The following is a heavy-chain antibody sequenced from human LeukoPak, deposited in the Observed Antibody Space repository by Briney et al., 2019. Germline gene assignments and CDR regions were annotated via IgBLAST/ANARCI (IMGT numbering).Heavy chain of an antibody. D-gene: IGHD2-8*01. CDR1: GYSFTTYW. CDR2: IYPGDSYT. J-gene: IGHJ4*02. Sequence: GEALKISCKGSGYSFTTYWIGWVRQMPGKGLEWMGIIYPGDSYTKYSPSFQGQVTISADKSISTACLQWSSLKASDTAMYYCARLHCINAVCYNSIDYWGQGTLVTVSS. CDR3: ARLHCINAVCYNSIDY. V-gene: IGHV5-51*01.